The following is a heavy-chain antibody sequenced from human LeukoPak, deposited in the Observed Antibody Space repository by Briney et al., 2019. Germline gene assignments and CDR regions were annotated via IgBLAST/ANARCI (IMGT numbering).Heavy chain of an antibody. Sequence: SETPSLTCTVSGGSISSYYWSWIRQPPGKGLEWIGYIYDSGSTKYNPSLKSRVTISVDTSKNQFSLKLSSVTAADTAVYYCARDRHLAYCGGDCSGDWGQGTLVTVSS. CDR2: IYDSGST. D-gene: IGHD2-21*02. CDR1: GGSISSYY. J-gene: IGHJ4*02. CDR3: ARDRHLAYCGGDCSGD. V-gene: IGHV4-59*12.